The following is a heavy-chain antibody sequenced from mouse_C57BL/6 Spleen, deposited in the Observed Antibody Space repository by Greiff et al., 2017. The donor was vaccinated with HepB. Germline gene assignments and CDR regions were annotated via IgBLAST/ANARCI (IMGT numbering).Heavy chain of an antibody. CDR1: GYAFSSSW. Sequence: VQVVESGPELVKPGASVKISCKASGYAFSSSWMHWVKQRPGKGLEWIGRIYPGDGDTNYNGKFKGKATLPADNSSSTAYMQLSSLTYEDSAVYFGARGGYYGRGWYFDVWGTGTTVTVSS. CDR3: ARGGYYGRGWYFDV. V-gene: IGHV1-82*01. D-gene: IGHD1-1*01. J-gene: IGHJ1*03. CDR2: IYPGDGDT.